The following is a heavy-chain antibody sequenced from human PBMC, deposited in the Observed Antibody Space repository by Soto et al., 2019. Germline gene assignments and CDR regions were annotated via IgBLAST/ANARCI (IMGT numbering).Heavy chain of an antibody. CDR3: ARAHVRGYSGYEIDY. D-gene: IGHD5-12*01. CDR2: INPNSGGT. Sequence: ASVKVSCKASGYTFTGYYMHWVRQAPGQGLEWMGWINPNSGGTNYAQKFQGWVTMTRDTSISTAYMELSRLRSDDTAVYYCARAHVRGYSGYEIDYWGQGTLVTRLL. CDR1: GYTFTGYY. V-gene: IGHV1-2*04. J-gene: IGHJ4*02.